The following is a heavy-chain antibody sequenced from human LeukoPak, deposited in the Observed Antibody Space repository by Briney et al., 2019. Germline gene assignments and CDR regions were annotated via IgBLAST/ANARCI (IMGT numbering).Heavy chain of an antibody. CDR3: ARDYYGSGSDMGY. CDR1: GYTFTGYY. J-gene: IGHJ4*02. Sequence: ASVKVSCKASGYTFTGYYMHWVRRAPGQGLEWMGWINPNSGGTNYAQKFQGRVTMTRDTSISTAYMELSRLRSDDTAVYYCARDYYGSGSDMGYWGQGTLVTVSS. D-gene: IGHD3-10*01. CDR2: INPNSGGT. V-gene: IGHV1-2*02.